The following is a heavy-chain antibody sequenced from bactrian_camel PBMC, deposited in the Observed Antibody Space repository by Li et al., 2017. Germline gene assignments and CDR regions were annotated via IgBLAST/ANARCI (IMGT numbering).Heavy chain of an antibody. CDR2: INSGSTIT. J-gene: IGHJ4*01. CDR1: GFTFSSYA. V-gene: IGHV3S40*01. Sequence: VQLVESGGGLVRPGGSLRLSCAASGFTFSSYAIAWVRQAPGKGLEWVSGINSGSTITIYGDAVKGRFTISRDNTKNTVYLQLNSLKTEDMAMYYCAKDHSSVSDFGYDYWGQGTQVTVS. CDR3: AKDHSSVSDFGYDY. D-gene: IGHD4*01.